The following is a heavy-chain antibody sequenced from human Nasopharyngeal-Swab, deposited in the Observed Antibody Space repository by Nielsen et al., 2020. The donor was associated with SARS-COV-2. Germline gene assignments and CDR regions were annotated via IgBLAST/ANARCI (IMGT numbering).Heavy chain of an antibody. CDR2: IYFSGST. J-gene: IGHJ4*02. V-gene: IGHV4-4*07. CDR1: GGSINNYY. D-gene: IGHD5-18*01. Sequence: SETLSLTFSASGGSINNYYWSWIRQPAGKGLEWIGRIYFSGSTNYNPSLKSRVTMSVDMSKNQFSLKLSSVTAADTAVYYCARGGSTPMIISYWGQGTLVTVSS. CDR3: ARGGSTPMIISY.